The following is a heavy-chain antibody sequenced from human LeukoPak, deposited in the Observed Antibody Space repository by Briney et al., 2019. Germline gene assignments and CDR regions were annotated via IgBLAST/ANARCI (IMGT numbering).Heavy chain of an antibody. CDR3: AKDSGYCSSSGCYFDF. CDR1: GCTFKTYA. CDR2: ISGSGEST. V-gene: IGHV3-23*01. Sequence: PGGSLRLSCAASGCTFKTYAMTWVRQAPGKGLEWVSGISGSGESTYYADSVKGRFTISRDNSKNTLYLQMNSLRAEDTAVYYCAKDSGYCSSSGCYFDFWGQGTLVSVSS. J-gene: IGHJ4*02. D-gene: IGHD2-2*03.